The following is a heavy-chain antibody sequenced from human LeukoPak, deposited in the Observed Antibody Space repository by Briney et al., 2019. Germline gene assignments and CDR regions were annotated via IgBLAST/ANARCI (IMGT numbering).Heavy chain of an antibody. D-gene: IGHD4-23*01. V-gene: IGHV3-74*01. CDR2: VNSDGSST. Sequence: PGGSLRLSCAASGFIFTTYWMHWVRQAPGKGLVWVSRVNSDGSSTRYADSVKGRFTVSRDNARNTLSLQMNSLRAEDTAVYYCARGDYGGDSNAFDIWGPGTMVTVSS. CDR1: GFIFTTYW. J-gene: IGHJ3*02. CDR3: ARGDYGGDSNAFDI.